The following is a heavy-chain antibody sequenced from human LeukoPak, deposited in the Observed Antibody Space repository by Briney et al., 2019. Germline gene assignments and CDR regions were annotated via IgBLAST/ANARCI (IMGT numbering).Heavy chain of an antibody. Sequence: ASVKVSCKASGYTFTSYGISWVRQAPGQGLEWMGWISAYNGNTNYAQKLQGRVTMTTDTSTSTAYMELRSLRSDDTAVYYCARFGSGRYRYYNWFDPWGQGTLVTVSS. V-gene: IGHV1-18*01. D-gene: IGHD3-10*01. CDR3: ARFGSGRYRYYNWFDP. J-gene: IGHJ5*02. CDR2: ISAYNGNT. CDR1: GYTFTSYG.